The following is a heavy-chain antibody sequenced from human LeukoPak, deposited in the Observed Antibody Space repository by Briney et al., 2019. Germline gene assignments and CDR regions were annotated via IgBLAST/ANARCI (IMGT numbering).Heavy chain of an antibody. CDR3: ARDGIANWGSPTGYDAFDI. J-gene: IGHJ3*02. CDR1: GGTFSSYA. Sequence: SVMVSCKASGGTFSSYAISWVRQAPGQGLEWMGRIIPIFGTANYAQKFQGRVTITTDESTSTAYMELSSLRSEDTAVYYCARDGIANWGSPTGYDAFDIWGQGTMVTVSS. CDR2: IIPIFGTA. V-gene: IGHV1-69*05. D-gene: IGHD7-27*01.